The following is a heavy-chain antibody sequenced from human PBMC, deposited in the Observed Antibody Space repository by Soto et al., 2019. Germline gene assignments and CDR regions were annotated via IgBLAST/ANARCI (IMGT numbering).Heavy chain of an antibody. Sequence: VQLVESGGGEVQPGRSLRLSCAASGFTYTDFALHWVRQAPGKGLEWVAIISYDGSDKYYAVSVKGRFAISRDNPKNTLYLEMISLRPEDSAVDFCASRAWDSCYAIDVWGQGTTVTVFS. CDR1: GFTYTDFA. J-gene: IGHJ6*02. D-gene: IGHD3-22*01. V-gene: IGHV3-30*09. CDR2: ISYDGSDK. CDR3: ASRAWDSCYAIDV.